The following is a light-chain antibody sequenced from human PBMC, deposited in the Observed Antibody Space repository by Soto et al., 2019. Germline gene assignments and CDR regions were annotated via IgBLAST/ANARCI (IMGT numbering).Light chain of an antibody. CDR3: QQGYSIPYT. CDR1: QSISKY. CDR2: ASS. V-gene: IGKV1-39*01. Sequence: DIQMTQPPSSLSASVGDRVTITCRASQSISKYLNWFLQRPGKAPNLLIYASSSLQSGVPSRFSGSGSGTDFTLTISSLQPEDVATYYCQQGYSIPYTFGQGTKLEIK. J-gene: IGKJ2*01.